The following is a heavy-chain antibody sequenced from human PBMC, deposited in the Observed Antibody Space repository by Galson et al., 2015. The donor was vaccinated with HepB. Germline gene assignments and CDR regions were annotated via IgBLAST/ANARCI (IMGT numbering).Heavy chain of an antibody. Sequence: SLRLSCAASGFTFDHYAMNWVRQAPGKGLEWVSGLSGGGLSTYYADFVEGRFTISRDNSKNTLNLQMNGLRADDTAAYYCAKDLGLGYCSSVSCPHCGSDLSGQGTMVTVP. CDR3: AKDLGLGYCSSVSCPHCGSDL. V-gene: IGHV3-23*01. CDR1: GFTFDHYA. J-gene: IGHJ3*01. CDR2: LSGGGLST. D-gene: IGHD2-2*01.